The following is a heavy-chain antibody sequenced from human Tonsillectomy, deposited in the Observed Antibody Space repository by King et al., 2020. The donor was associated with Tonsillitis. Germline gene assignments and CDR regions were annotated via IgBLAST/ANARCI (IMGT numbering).Heavy chain of an antibody. V-gene: IGHV3-21*01. CDR1: GFSFSIYS. CDR3: AGKAISGTTSVDY. Sequence: VQLVQSGGGLVKPGGSLRLSCAASGFSFSIYSMNWVRQAPGKGLEWVSSISSSSSYIYYADSLKGRFTISRDNAKNSLYLQMNSLRAGATAVYYCAGKAISGTTSVDYWGQGTLVTVAS. CDR2: ISSSSSYI. D-gene: IGHD1-7*01. J-gene: IGHJ4*02.